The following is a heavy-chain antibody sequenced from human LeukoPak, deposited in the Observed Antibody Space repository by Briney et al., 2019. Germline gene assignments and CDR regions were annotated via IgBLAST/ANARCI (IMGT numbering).Heavy chain of an antibody. Sequence: GGSLRLSCVGSGFTFRSHAMSWVRQAPEKGLEFVSGIYENGGTTYYADSVKGRFSISRDNSKNTLYLQMDSLRGEDTAVYYRAKDFRIGYSAPFDYWGQGALVTVSS. J-gene: IGHJ4*02. D-gene: IGHD2-21*01. CDR3: AKDFRIGYSAPFDY. V-gene: IGHV3-23*01. CDR2: IYENGGTT. CDR1: GFTFRSHA.